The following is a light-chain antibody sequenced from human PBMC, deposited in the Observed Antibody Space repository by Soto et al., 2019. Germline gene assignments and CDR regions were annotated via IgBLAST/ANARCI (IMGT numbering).Light chain of an antibody. CDR2: AAS. CDR3: QQCYSTPFT. Sequence: DIQMTQSPSSLSASVGDRVTITCRASQSISSYLNWYQQKPGKAPKLLIYAASSLQSGVPARFSGSGSGTDFTLTISSLQSEDFAAYYCQQCYSTPFTFGGGTKVEIK. V-gene: IGKV1-39*01. CDR1: QSISSY. J-gene: IGKJ4*01.